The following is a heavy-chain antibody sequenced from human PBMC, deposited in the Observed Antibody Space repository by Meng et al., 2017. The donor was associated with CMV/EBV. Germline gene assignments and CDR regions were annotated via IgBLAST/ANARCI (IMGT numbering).Heavy chain of an antibody. D-gene: IGHD3-10*01. CDR2: IYYSGST. V-gene: IGHV4-61*01. Sequence: SETLSLTCTVSGDSVSSGSYYWSWIRQPPGKGLEWIGYIYYSGSTNYNPSLKSRVTISVDTSKNQFSLKLSSVTAADTAVYYCASGKYYYGSGSYYNPYYWGQGTLVTVSS. CDR1: GDSVSSGSYY. J-gene: IGHJ4*02. CDR3: ASGKYYYGSGSYYNPYY.